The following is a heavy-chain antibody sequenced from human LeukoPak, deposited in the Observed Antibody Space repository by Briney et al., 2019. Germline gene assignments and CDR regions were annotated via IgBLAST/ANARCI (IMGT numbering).Heavy chain of an antibody. D-gene: IGHD2-2*01. CDR1: GYTFTNYG. J-gene: IGHJ4*02. Sequence: ASVKVSCKASGYTFTNYGISWVRQAPGQGLEWMGWISPYNDDTKYVQKFQGRVTMTTDTSTNTAYMELRSLRSDDTAVYYCARGPKNADVVVVPAGYWGQGTLVTVSS. V-gene: IGHV1-18*01. CDR2: ISPYNDDT. CDR3: ARGPKNADVVVVPAGY.